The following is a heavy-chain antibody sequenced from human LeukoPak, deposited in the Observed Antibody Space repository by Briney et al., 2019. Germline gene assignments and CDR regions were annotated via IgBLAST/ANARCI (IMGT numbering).Heavy chain of an antibody. V-gene: IGHV3-7*01. Sequence: PGGSLRLSCAASGFTFSSYWMSWVRQAPGKGLEWVANIKQDGSEKYYVDSVKGRFTISRDNAKNSLYLQMNSLRAEDTAVYYCARDVYDSSGYYLSDYWGQGTLVTVSS. CDR1: GFTFSSYW. J-gene: IGHJ4*02. CDR2: IKQDGSEK. D-gene: IGHD3-22*01. CDR3: ARDVYDSSGYYLSDY.